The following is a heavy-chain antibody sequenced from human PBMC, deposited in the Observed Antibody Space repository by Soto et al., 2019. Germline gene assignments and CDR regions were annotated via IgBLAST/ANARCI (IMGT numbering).Heavy chain of an antibody. J-gene: IGHJ4*02. CDR3: ARSEATALDY. Sequence: QVQLLESGPGLLKPSGTLSLTCTVSGDSMTSSNWWNWVRQPPGKGLEWIGEAHHSGRTNYNPSLXGXVXIXFDRSQSHFSLQLTSVTAADTAVYYCARSEATALDYWGQGTLVTVSS. CDR2: AHHSGRT. CDR1: GDSMTSSNW. V-gene: IGHV4-4*02.